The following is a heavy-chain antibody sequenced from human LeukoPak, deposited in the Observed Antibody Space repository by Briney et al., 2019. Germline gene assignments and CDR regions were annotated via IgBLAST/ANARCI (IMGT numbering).Heavy chain of an antibody. D-gene: IGHD2-15*01. CDR3: ARTRGYGYVDY. CDR1: GYTFTTSY. CDR2: ISSGDGTT. V-gene: IGHV1-46*01. J-gene: IGHJ4*02. Sequence: VTVSCKACGYTFTTSYMHWVRQARGQGVEGMGLISSGDGTTNYAQKFPDRVTMRTDTSASTVYLDLSSLRSEDTAVYYCARTRGYGYVDYWGQGTLVTVSS.